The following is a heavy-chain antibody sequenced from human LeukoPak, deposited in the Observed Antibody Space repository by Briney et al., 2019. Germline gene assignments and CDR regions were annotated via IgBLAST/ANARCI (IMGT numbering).Heavy chain of an antibody. CDR1: GFTFSTYI. V-gene: IGHV3-30*04. CDR3: ARGLYYYDTSGDPEFDY. J-gene: IGHJ4*02. CDR2: ISYDGRNK. D-gene: IGHD3-22*01. Sequence: GRSLRLSCAASGFTFSTYIMHWVRQAPGKGLEWVAVISYDGRNKYYADSVKGRFTISRDNSKSTLYLQMNSLSTEDTAVYYCARGLYYYDTSGDPEFDYWGQGTLVTVSS.